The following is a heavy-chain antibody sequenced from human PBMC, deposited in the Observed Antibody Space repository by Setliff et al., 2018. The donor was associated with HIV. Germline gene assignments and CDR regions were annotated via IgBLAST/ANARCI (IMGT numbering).Heavy chain of an antibody. CDR3: ARGMDYYDTSGYYQYYFDY. Sequence: ASVKVSCKSSGYSFTGYYIHWVRQAPGQGLEWMGWINPKSDGTNYAQKFQGWITMTRDTSISTAYMELSRLRSDDTAVYYCARGMDYYDTSGYYQYYFDYWGQGTLVTVSS. V-gene: IGHV1-2*04. D-gene: IGHD3-22*01. J-gene: IGHJ4*02. CDR1: GYSFTGYY. CDR2: INPKSDGT.